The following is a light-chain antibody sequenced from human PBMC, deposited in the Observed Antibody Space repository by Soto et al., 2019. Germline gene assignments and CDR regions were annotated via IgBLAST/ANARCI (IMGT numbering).Light chain of an antibody. CDR2: DVS. J-gene: IGKJ1*01. V-gene: IGKV3-15*01. CDR3: HQYSNTFRT. Sequence: EIVMTQSPATLSVSPGERATLSCRASQSVSSNLAWYQQKPGQAPRLLIYDVSTRATGIPARFSGSGSGTEFTLTISNLQAEDSAVYHCHQYSNTFRTFGQGTKV. CDR1: QSVSSN.